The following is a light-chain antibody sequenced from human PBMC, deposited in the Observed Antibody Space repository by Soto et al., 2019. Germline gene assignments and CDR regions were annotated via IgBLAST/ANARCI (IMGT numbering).Light chain of an antibody. CDR3: QQYGSSPEWT. CDR2: AAS. J-gene: IGKJ1*01. Sequence: EIVLTQSPGTLSLSLGERATLSCRASQSVSSSYLAWYQQKPGQAPRLLIYAASSRATGIPDRFSGSGSGTDFTLTISRLEPEDFAVYYCQQYGSSPEWTFGQGTKVDIK. CDR1: QSVSSSY. V-gene: IGKV3-20*01.